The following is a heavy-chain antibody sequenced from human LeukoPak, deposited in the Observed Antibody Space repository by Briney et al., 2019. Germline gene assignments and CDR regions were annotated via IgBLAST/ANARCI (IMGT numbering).Heavy chain of an antibody. Sequence: SETLSLTCTVSGGSISSSSYYWGWIRQPPGKGLEWIGSIYYSGSTYYNPSLKSRVTISVDTSKNQFSLKLSSVTAADTAVYYCARGSMTMINWFDPWGQGTLVTVSS. CDR3: ARGSMTMINWFDP. J-gene: IGHJ5*02. D-gene: IGHD3-22*01. CDR1: GGSISSSSYY. V-gene: IGHV4-39*07. CDR2: IYYSGST.